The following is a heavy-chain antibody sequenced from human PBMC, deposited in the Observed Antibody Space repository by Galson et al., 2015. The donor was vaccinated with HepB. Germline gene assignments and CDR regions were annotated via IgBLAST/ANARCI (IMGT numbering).Heavy chain of an antibody. Sequence: SLRLSCAASGFTFSSYAMHWVRQAPGKGLEYVSAISSNGGSTYYADSVKGRFTISRDNSKNTLYLQMSSLRAEDTAVYYCVKDQWQQLTYYFDYWGQGTLVTVSS. J-gene: IGHJ4*02. D-gene: IGHD6-13*01. CDR3: VKDQWQQLTYYFDY. V-gene: IGHV3-64D*06. CDR2: ISSNGGST. CDR1: GFTFSSYA.